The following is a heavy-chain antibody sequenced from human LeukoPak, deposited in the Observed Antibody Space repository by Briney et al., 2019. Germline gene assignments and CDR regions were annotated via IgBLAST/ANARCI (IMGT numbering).Heavy chain of an antibody. CDR1: VFSSRDYA. D-gene: IGHD1-26*01. Sequence: GGSLGLSCVASVFSSRDYAIHWVRQAPGKGLEYVSVINRDGRITYYADSVKGRFTMSRDNSKNTVYLQMGSLRSEDMAVYYCTRDGGSFCDFDYWGQGAHVTVSS. V-gene: IGHV3-64*02. CDR3: TRDGGSFCDFDY. CDR2: INRDGRIT. J-gene: IGHJ4*02.